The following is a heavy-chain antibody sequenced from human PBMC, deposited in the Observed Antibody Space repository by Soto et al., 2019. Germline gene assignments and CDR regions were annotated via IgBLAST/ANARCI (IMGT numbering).Heavy chain of an antibody. Sequence: EVQLVESGGGLVQPGRTLTLSCTSSGFNFPDYAMSWVRQAPGKGLEWVGFIRAATYGGTSEYAASVKGRVTISRDDARRIADLQINSLNAEDTAVYYCVMAPEKFSSSSLLGDWGQGTLVTVSS. CDR2: IRAATYGGTS. V-gene: IGHV3-49*04. CDR1: GFNFPDYA. J-gene: IGHJ4*02. CDR3: VMAPEKFSSSSLLGD. D-gene: IGHD6-6*01.